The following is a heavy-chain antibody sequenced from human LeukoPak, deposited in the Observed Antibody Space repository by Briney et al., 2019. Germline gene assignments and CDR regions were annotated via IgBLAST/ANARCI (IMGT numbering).Heavy chain of an antibody. D-gene: IGHD6-13*01. CDR1: GFTFSSYE. Sequence: GGSLRLSCAASGFTFSSYEMNWVRQAPGKGLEWVSYISSSGSTIYYADSVKGRFTISRDNAKNSLYLQMNGLRAEDTAVYYCARDRTSGSSSGHWGQGTLVTVSS. CDR2: ISSSGSTI. CDR3: ARDRTSGSSSGH. J-gene: IGHJ4*02. V-gene: IGHV3-48*03.